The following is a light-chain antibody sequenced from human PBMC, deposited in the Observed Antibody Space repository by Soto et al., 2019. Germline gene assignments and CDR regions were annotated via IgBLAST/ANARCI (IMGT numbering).Light chain of an antibody. CDR2: DAS. CDR1: QSISNW. Sequence: DIQMTQSPSTLPASVGDTVSITCRASQSISNWLAWYQQKPGKGPKLLIYDASSLQSGVQSRFSGRGSGTEFTLTIRSLEPDDFATYYCKQYDSFAITFGQGTRLEIK. CDR3: KQYDSFAIT. V-gene: IGKV1-5*01. J-gene: IGKJ5*01.